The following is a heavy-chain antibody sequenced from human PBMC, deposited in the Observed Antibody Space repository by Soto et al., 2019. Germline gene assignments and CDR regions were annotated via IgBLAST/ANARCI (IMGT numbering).Heavy chain of an antibody. CDR2: ISGSGGST. J-gene: IGHJ4*02. D-gene: IGHD6-19*01. CDR1: GFTFSSYA. V-gene: IGHV3-23*01. Sequence: GGSLRLSCAASGFTFSSYAMSWVRQAPGKGLEWVSAISGSGGSTYYADSVKGRFTISRDNSKNTLYLQMNSLIAVDTAVYYCAKTSLASGLSVAGGGDFDYWGQGTLVTVSS. CDR3: AKTSLASGLSVAGGGDFDY.